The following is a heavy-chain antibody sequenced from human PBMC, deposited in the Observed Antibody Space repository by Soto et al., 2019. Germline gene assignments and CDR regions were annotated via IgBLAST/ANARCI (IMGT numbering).Heavy chain of an antibody. D-gene: IGHD4-17*01. CDR1: GFIADDYA. J-gene: IGHJ4*02. CDR3: VKDMKWGGMTTIHYFDS. V-gene: IGHV3-9*02. Sequence: EVQLVESGGGLVQPGRSLRLSCVASGFIADDYAMHWDRQAPGKGLEWVSGISSNSATINYADSVKGRFTISRDNAKNSLFLQINSLRPEDTAFYYCVKDMKWGGMTTIHYFDSWGQGTLVTVSS. CDR2: ISSNSATI.